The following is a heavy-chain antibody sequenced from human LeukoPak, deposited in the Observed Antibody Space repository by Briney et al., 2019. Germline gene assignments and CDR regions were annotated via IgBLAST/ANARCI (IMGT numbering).Heavy chain of an antibody. CDR2: INPNSGGT. CDR1: GYTFTGYY. Sequence: ASVKVSCKASGYTFTGYYMHWVRQAPGQGLEWMGWINPNSGGTNYAQKFQGRVTMTRDTSISTAYMELSRLRSDDTAVYYCASTAGVATFILDCWGQGTLVTVSS. CDR3: ASTAGVATFILDC. D-gene: IGHD5-12*01. J-gene: IGHJ4*02. V-gene: IGHV1-2*02.